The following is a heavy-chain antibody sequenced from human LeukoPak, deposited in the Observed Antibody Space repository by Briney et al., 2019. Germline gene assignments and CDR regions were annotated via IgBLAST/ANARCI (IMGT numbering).Heavy chain of an antibody. CDR2: ISGDGGRT. D-gene: IGHD6-19*01. V-gene: IGHV3-43*02. Sequence: GGSLRLSCAASGFTFDDSAMHWVRQTPGKGLEWVSLISGDGGRTYYADPMKGRFTISRDNSKNSLYLQMNSLRTEDTAVYYCAKDGAYRSGWYSGFDYWGQGTLVTVSS. CDR1: GFTFDDSA. J-gene: IGHJ4*02. CDR3: AKDGAYRSGWYSGFDY.